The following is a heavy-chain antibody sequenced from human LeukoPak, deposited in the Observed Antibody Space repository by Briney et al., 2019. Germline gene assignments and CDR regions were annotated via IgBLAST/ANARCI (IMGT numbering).Heavy chain of an antibody. J-gene: IGHJ4*02. CDR1: GFTFSSYG. Sequence: GGSLRLSCAASGFTFSSYGMHWVRQAPGKGLDWVAFIRYDGSNKYYAASVKGRFTISRNNSKNTLYLQMNSLRAEDTAVYYCAKLGGSSSSWFDYWGQGTLVTVSS. V-gene: IGHV3-30*02. CDR2: IRYDGSNK. CDR3: AKLGGSSSSWFDY. D-gene: IGHD6-13*01.